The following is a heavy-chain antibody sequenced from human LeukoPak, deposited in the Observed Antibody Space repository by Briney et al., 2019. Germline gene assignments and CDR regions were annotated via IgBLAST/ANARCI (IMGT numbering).Heavy chain of an antibody. V-gene: IGHV4-59*12. CDR1: GGSISSYY. CDR3: ARRVVWYDMDV. J-gene: IGHJ6*03. Sequence: SETLSLTCTVSGGSISSYYWSWIRQPPGKGLEWIGYIYYSGSTNYNPSLKSRVTISVDTSKNQFSLKLSSVTAADTAVYYCARRVVWYDMDVWGKGTTVTISS. D-gene: IGHD2-15*01. CDR2: IYYSGST.